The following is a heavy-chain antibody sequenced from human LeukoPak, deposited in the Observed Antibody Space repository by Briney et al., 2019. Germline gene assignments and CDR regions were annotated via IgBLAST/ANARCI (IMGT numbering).Heavy chain of an antibody. J-gene: IGHJ4*02. CDR2: ISYDGSNK. CDR1: GFTFSSYA. Sequence: PGRSLRLCCAASGFTFSSYAMHWVRQAPGKGLEWVAVISYDGSNKYYADSVKGRFTISRDNSKNTLYLQMNSLRAEDTAVYYCARVSSSGWYPDHWGQGTLVTVSS. D-gene: IGHD6-19*01. CDR3: ARVSSSGWYPDH. V-gene: IGHV3-30*04.